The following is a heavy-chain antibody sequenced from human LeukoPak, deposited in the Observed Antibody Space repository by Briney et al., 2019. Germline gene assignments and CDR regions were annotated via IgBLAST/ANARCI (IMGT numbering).Heavy chain of an antibody. CDR2: MNPNSGNT. Sequence: ASVKVSCKASGYTFTSYDINWVRQATGQGLERMGWMNPNSGNTGYAQKFQGRVTMTRNTSISTAYMELSSLRSEDTAVYYCARVRFGELYGYYGMDVWGQGTTVTVSS. D-gene: IGHD3-10*01. CDR3: ARVRFGELYGYYGMDV. CDR1: GYTFTSYD. J-gene: IGHJ6*02. V-gene: IGHV1-8*01.